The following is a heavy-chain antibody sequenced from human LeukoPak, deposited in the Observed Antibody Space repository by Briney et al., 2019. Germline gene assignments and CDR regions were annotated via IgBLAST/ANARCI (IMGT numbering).Heavy chain of an antibody. Sequence: SETLSLTCSVSGGSITSHYGSWIRQPPGKGLEWIGYISSSGSTDYNPSLKSRVTISLNTSRTKFSLKLSSVTAADTAVYYCARDVLEGYYSYYFMDVWGKGTTVTVSS. CDR1: GGSITSHY. CDR2: ISSSGST. J-gene: IGHJ6*03. V-gene: IGHV4-59*11. D-gene: IGHD1-1*01. CDR3: ARDVLEGYYSYYFMDV.